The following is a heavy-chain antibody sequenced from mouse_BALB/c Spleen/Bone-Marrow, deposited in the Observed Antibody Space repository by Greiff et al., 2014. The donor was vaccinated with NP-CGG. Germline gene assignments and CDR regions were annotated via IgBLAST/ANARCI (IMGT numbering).Heavy chain of an antibody. Sequence: QGQLKEAGAGMGKPGASVKLSRKASGYTLTSYYMYWGKERPGQGLEWIGEINPSNGGTNFNEKFKSKATLTVDKSSSTAYMQLSSLTSEDSAVYYCTREGDSPFAYWGQGTLVTVSA. D-gene: IGHD2-13*01. CDR2: INPSNGGT. CDR3: TREGDSPFAY. CDR1: GYTLTSYY. V-gene: IGHV1S81*02. J-gene: IGHJ3*01.